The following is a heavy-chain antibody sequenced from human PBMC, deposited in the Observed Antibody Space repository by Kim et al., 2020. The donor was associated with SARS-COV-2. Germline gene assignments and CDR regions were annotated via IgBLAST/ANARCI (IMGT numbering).Heavy chain of an antibody. V-gene: IGHV4-59*11. Sequence: SETLSLTCTISGSSIINHYWTWIRQPPGKGLQWVGYAFYTGTTDYNPSLRSRLTMSVDTSRRQLSLKLTSVTAADTAVYYCARGDGWVDSWGQGTLVSVSS. CDR2: AFYTGTT. CDR1: GSSIINHY. D-gene: IGHD6-19*01. J-gene: IGHJ4*02. CDR3: ARGDGWVDS.